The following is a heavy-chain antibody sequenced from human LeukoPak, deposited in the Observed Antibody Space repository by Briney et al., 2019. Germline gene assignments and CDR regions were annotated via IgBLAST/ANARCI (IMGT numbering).Heavy chain of an antibody. V-gene: IGHV4-30-4*01. J-gene: IGHJ4*02. CDR3: AREALVPARSFDY. CDR2: IYYSGST. D-gene: IGHD2-2*01. CDR1: GGSINSGDYY. Sequence: SSEALSLTCTVSGGSINSGDYYWSWIRQPPGKGLEWIGYIYYSGSTYYNPSLKSRVTISVDTSKNQFSLRLSSVTAADTAVYYCAREALVPARSFDYWGQGTLVTVSS.